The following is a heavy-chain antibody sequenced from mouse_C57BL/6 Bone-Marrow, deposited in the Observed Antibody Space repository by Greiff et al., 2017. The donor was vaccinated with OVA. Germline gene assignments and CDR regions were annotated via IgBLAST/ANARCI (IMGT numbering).Heavy chain of an antibody. CDR3: ACPSSYYGSSLYYFDY. CDR1: GYTFTGYW. V-gene: IGHV1-9*01. Sequence: VQLQQSGAELMKPGASVKLSCKATGYTFTGYWIEWVKQRPGHGLEWIGEILPGSGSTNYNEKFKGKATFTADTSSNTAYMQLSSLTTEDSAIYYCACPSSYYGSSLYYFDYWGQGTTLTVSS. CDR2: ILPGSGST. J-gene: IGHJ2*01. D-gene: IGHD1-1*01.